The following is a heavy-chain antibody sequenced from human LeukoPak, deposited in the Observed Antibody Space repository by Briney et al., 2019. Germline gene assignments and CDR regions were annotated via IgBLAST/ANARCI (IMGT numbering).Heavy chain of an antibody. V-gene: IGHV4-38-2*02. CDR3: ASDSSGYYYRYYFDY. CDR2: IYHSGST. CDR1: GYSISSGYY. Sequence: QTSETLSLTCTVSGYSISSGYYWGWIRQPPGKGLEWIGSIYHSGSTYYNPSLKSRVTISVDTSKNQFSLKLSSVTAADTAVYYCASDSSGYYYRYYFDYWGQGTLVTVSS. D-gene: IGHD3-22*01. J-gene: IGHJ4*02.